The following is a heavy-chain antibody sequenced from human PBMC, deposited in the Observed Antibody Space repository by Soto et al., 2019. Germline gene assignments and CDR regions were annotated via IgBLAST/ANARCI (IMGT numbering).Heavy chain of an antibody. V-gene: IGHV1-69*19. Sequence: QLQLVQSGAEMKKPGSSVKVSCQSSGGTFNTYAMNWVRQAPGQGPEWMVDISPMFGAANYAPKYQGRVTITADESTGTSYMQLSSLTSEDTALYFCAREAQVHTPALVEWGQGTLVTVSS. CDR3: AREAQVHTPALVE. D-gene: IGHD3-10*01. CDR1: GGTFNTYA. J-gene: IGHJ4*02. CDR2: ISPMFGAA.